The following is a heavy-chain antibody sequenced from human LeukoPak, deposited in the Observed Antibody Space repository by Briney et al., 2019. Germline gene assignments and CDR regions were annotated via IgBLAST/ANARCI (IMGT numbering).Heavy chain of an antibody. J-gene: IGHJ4*02. Sequence: PSETLSLTCTVSGGSISSYYWSWIRQPAGKGLEWIGRIYTSGSTNYNPSLKSRVTMSVDTSKNQFSLKLSSVTAADTAVYYCARDLYYYDSSGYSPRYFDYWGQGTLVTVSS. V-gene: IGHV4-4*07. D-gene: IGHD3-22*01. CDR2: IYTSGST. CDR1: GGSISSYY. CDR3: ARDLYYYDSSGYSPRYFDY.